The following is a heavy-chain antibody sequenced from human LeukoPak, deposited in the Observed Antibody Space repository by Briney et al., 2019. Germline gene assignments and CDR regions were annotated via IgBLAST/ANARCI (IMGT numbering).Heavy chain of an antibody. D-gene: IGHD5-24*01. V-gene: IGHV3-74*01. CDR1: GFTFSSYA. Sequence: GGSLRLSCAASGFTFSSYAMSWVRQAPGKGLVWVSCINSDGSETPYADSVKGRFTISRDNAKNTLYLQLNTLRAEDTAVYYCVRGRGWLTNDWGQGTLVTVSS. CDR3: VRGRGWLTND. CDR2: INSDGSET. J-gene: IGHJ4*02.